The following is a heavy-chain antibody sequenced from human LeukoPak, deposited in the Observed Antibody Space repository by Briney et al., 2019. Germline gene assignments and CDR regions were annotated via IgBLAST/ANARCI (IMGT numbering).Heavy chain of an antibody. CDR3: ARDRGGTYDFWSGYYLDYFDY. J-gene: IGHJ4*02. V-gene: IGHV3-11*01. CDR2: ISSSGGTI. D-gene: IGHD3-3*01. CDR1: GFTFSDYY. Sequence: PGGSLRLSCAASGFTFSDYYMSWIRQAPGKGLEWVSYISSSGGTIYYADSVKGRFTISRDNAKNSLYLQMNSLRAEDTAVYYCARDRGGTYDFWSGYYLDYFDYWGQGTLVTVSS.